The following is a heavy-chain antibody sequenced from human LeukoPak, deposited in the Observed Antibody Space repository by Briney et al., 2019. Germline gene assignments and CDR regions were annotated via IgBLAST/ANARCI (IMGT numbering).Heavy chain of an antibody. J-gene: IGHJ4*02. V-gene: IGHV3-30*02. CDR1: GFTFSSYG. CDR2: IRYDGSNK. D-gene: IGHD6-6*01. CDR3: AKEGIAARPGSGY. Sequence: GGSLRLSCAASGFTFSSYGMHWVRQAPGKGLEWVAFIRYDGSNKYYADSVKGRFTISRDNSKNTLYLQMNSLRAEDTAVYYCAKEGIAARPGSGYWGQRTLVTVSS.